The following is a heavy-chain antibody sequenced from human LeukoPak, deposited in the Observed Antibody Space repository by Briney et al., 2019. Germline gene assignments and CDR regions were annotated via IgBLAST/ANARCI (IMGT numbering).Heavy chain of an antibody. Sequence: SETLSLTCTVSGGSISSYYWSWIRQPPGKGLEWIGYIYYSGSTNYNPSLKSRVTISVDTSKNQFSLKLSSVTGADTAVYYCARDLGVAAATDNWYFDLWGRGTLATVSS. J-gene: IGHJ2*01. V-gene: IGHV4-59*01. CDR3: ARDLGVAAATDNWYFDL. CDR1: GGSISSYY. D-gene: IGHD6-13*01. CDR2: IYYSGST.